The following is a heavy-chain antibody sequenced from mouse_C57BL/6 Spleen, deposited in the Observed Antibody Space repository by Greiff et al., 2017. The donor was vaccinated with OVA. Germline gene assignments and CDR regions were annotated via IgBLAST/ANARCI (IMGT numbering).Heavy chain of an antibody. CDR2: IWSGGST. J-gene: IGHJ2*01. CDR3: ASIDY. CDR1: GFSLTSYC. Sequence: VLLVESGPGLVQPSQSLSITCTVSGFSLTSYCVHWVRQSPGNGLEWLGVIWSGGSTDYNAAFISRLSISKDNSKSQVFFKMNSHQADDTAIYYCASIDYWSQGTTLTVSS. V-gene: IGHV2-2*01.